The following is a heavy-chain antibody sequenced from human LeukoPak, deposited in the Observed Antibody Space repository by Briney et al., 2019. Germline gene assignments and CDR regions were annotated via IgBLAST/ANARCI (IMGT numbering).Heavy chain of an antibody. CDR1: GYTFTGYY. D-gene: IGHD3-9*01. Sequence: ASVKVSYKASGYTFTGYYMHWVRQAPGQGLEWMGWINPNSGGTNYAQKFQGRVTMTRDTSISTAYMELSRLRSDDTAVYYCARCPDYDILTGYMYYFDYWGQGTLVTVSS. V-gene: IGHV1-2*02. J-gene: IGHJ4*02. CDR2: INPNSGGT. CDR3: ARCPDYDILTGYMYYFDY.